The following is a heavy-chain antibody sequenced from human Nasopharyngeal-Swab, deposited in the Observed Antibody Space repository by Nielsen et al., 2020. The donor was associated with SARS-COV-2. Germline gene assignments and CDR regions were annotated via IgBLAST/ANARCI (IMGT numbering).Heavy chain of an antibody. D-gene: IGHD6-13*01. V-gene: IGHV4-39*01. J-gene: IGHJ6*02. CDR1: GGSISSSSYY. CDR3: ASVLAAAASWDYYYGMDV. Sequence: SETLSLTCTVSGGSISSSSYYWVWIRQPPGKGLEWIGSMYYSGSTYYNPSLKSRVTISVDTSKNQFSLRLSSVTAADTAVYYCASVLAAAASWDYYYGMDVWGQGTTVTVSS. CDR2: MYYSGST.